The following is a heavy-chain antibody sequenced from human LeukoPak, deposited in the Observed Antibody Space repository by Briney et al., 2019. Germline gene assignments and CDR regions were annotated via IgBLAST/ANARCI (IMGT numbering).Heavy chain of an antibody. CDR3: AKAPKRYCTSASCQGYFDY. Sequence: PGGSLRLSCAASGFTFSSHWMYWVSQAPGKGLVWVSRINTDGSSTSYADSVKGRFTISRDNSKNTLYLQMDSLRAEDTAVYYCAKAPKRYCTSASCQGYFDYWGQGTLVTVSS. J-gene: IGHJ4*02. CDR2: INTDGSST. V-gene: IGHV3-74*01. D-gene: IGHD2-2*01. CDR1: GFTFSSHW.